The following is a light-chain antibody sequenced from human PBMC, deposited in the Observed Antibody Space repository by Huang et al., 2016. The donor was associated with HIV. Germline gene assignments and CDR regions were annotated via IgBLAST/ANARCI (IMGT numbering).Light chain of an antibody. J-gene: IGKJ2*01. CDR3: QQYYGTPYT. CDR1: RGISDS. CDR2: AAS. Sequence: DIQVTQSPSSLSASVGDSVHVTCRTSRGISDSLVWYQQKPGRAPKLLVYAASRLESGVPSRVSGSGAGADFTLTINSLQPEDFATYYCQQYYGTPYTFGQGTKVEIK. V-gene: IGKV1-NL1*01.